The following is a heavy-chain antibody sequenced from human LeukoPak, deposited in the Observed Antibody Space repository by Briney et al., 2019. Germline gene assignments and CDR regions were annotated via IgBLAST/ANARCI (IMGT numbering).Heavy chain of an antibody. V-gene: IGHV4-4*09. CDR2: IYTGGST. CDR3: ARTGGGTTGVDY. CDR1: GFSISSYY. D-gene: IGHD1-7*01. Sequence: SETLSLTCTVSGFSISSYYWSWLRQAPGKGLEWIGYIYTGGSTYYNPSLKSRVTISVDTSKNQFSLKMSSVTAADTAVYYCARTGGGTTGVDYWGEGRLVTAAS. J-gene: IGHJ4*02.